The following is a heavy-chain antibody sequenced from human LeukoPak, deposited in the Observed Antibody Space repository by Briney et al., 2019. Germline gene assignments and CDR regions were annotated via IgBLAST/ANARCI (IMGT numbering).Heavy chain of an antibody. V-gene: IGHV3-48*02. Sequence: GGSLRLSCAASGFTLSSYSINWVPQAPAKGLERVSYISTTSNTIHYADSVKGRFNISRDNAKNSLYLQMNSLREEDTAVYYCARDQGYCSRTNYCYYYYMDVWGKGTTVTVSS. CDR2: ISTTSNTI. D-gene: IGHD2-2*01. CDR1: GFTLSSYS. J-gene: IGHJ6*03. CDR3: ARDQGYCSRTNYCYYYYMDV.